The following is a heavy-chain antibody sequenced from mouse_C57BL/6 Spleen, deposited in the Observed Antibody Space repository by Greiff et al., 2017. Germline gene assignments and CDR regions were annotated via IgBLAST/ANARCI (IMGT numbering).Heavy chain of an antibody. CDR2: IDPSDSYT. CDR3: ARSGDGYPVDS. CDR1: GYTFTSYW. V-gene: IGHV1-69*01. Sequence: QVQLKQPGAELVMPGASVKLSCKASGYTFTSYWMHWVKQRPGQGLEWIGEIDPSDSYTNYNQKFKGKSTLTVDKSSSTAYMQLSSLTSEDSAVYYCARSGDGYPVDSWGQGTTLPVAS. J-gene: IGHJ2*01. D-gene: IGHD2-3*01.